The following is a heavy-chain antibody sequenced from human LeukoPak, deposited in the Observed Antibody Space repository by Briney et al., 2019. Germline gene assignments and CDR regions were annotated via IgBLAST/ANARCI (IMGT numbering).Heavy chain of an antibody. Sequence: ASVKVSCKASGYTFTSYGISWVRQAPGQGLEWMGWISAYSGNTNYAQKLQGRVTITTDTSTSTAYMELRSLRSEDTAVYYCARDFNDYVWGSYLLPIDYWGQGTLVTVSS. J-gene: IGHJ4*02. CDR2: ISAYSGNT. CDR1: GYTFTSYG. D-gene: IGHD3-16*02. V-gene: IGHV1-18*01. CDR3: ARDFNDYVWGSYLLPIDY.